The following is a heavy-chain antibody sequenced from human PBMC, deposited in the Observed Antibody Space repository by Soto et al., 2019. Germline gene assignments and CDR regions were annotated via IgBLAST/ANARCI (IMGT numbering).Heavy chain of an antibody. Sequence: EVQLVESVGGLVQPGGSLRLSCAASGFTFSSYAMHWVRQAPGKGLEYVSAISRNGGSTYYANSVKGRFTISRDNSKNTLYLQMGSLRAEDIAVYYCARLNPIAAAFDYWGQGTLVTVSS. V-gene: IGHV3-64*01. J-gene: IGHJ4*02. CDR2: ISRNGGST. CDR1: GFTFSSYA. CDR3: ARLNPIAAAFDY. D-gene: IGHD6-13*01.